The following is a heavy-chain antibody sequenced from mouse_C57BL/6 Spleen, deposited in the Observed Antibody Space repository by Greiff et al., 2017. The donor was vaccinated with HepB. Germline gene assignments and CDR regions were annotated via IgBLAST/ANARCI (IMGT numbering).Heavy chain of an antibody. CDR2: IDPSDSYT. J-gene: IGHJ1*03. CDR1: GYTFTSYW. CDR3: AMGYYGSSYWYFDV. Sequence: VQLQQPGAELVRPGTSVKLSCKASGYTFTSYWMHWVKQRPGQGLEWIGVIDPSDSYTNYNQKFKGKATLTVDTSSSTAYMQLSSLTSEDSAVYYCAMGYYGSSYWYFDVWGTGTTVTVSS. V-gene: IGHV1-59*01. D-gene: IGHD1-1*01.